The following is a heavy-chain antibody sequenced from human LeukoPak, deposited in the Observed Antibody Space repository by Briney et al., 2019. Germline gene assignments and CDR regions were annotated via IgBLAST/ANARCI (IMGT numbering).Heavy chain of an antibody. CDR1: GYSISSGYY. D-gene: IGHD3-22*01. CDR3: ARVGMIASRVGYFDL. Sequence: SETLSLTCTVSGYSISSGYYWGWIRQPPGKGLEWIGSIYHSGSTYYNPSLKSRVTISVDTSKNQFSLKLSSVTAADTAVYYCARVGMIASRVGYFDLWGRGTLVTVSS. V-gene: IGHV4-38-2*02. CDR2: IYHSGST. J-gene: IGHJ2*01.